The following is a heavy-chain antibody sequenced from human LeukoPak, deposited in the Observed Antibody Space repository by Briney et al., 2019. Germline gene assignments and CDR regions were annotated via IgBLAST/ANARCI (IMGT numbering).Heavy chain of an antibody. CDR3: ARDHWNDGEDY. CDR2: ISSSGSTI. Sequence: KTGGSLRLSCAASGFTFSDYFMSWIRQAPGKGLEWVSYISSSGSTIYYADSVKGRFTISRDNARNSLYLQMNSLRAEDTAVYYCARDHWNDGEDYWGQGTLVTVSS. V-gene: IGHV3-11*04. D-gene: IGHD1-1*01. CDR1: GFTFSDYF. J-gene: IGHJ4*02.